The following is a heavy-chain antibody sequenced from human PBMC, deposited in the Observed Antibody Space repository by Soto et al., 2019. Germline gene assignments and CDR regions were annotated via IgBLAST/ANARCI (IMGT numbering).Heavy chain of an antibody. CDR2: IYYSGST. Sequence: QLQLQESGPGLVKPSETLSLTCTVSGGSISSSSYYWGWIRQPPGKGLEWIGSIYYSGSTYYNPPLKSRVTISVDTSKNQFSLKLSSVTAADTAVYYCARHPVDIVATITRWFDPWGQGTLVTVSS. CDR1: GGSISSSSYY. J-gene: IGHJ5*02. V-gene: IGHV4-39*01. D-gene: IGHD5-12*01. CDR3: ARHPVDIVATITRWFDP.